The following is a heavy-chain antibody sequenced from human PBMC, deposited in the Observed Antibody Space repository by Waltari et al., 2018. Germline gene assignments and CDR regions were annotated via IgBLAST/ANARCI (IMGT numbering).Heavy chain of an antibody. Sequence: QVQLQESGPGLVKPSETLSLTCTVSGGSISSYYWSWHRQPPGKGLEWIGYIYYSGSTNYNPSLKSRVTISVDTSKNQFSLKLSSVTAADTAVYYCASEQLAYNYFDYWGQGTLVTVSS. CDR3: ASEQLAYNYFDY. J-gene: IGHJ4*02. CDR2: IYYSGST. D-gene: IGHD6-13*01. V-gene: IGHV4-59*01. CDR1: GGSISSYY.